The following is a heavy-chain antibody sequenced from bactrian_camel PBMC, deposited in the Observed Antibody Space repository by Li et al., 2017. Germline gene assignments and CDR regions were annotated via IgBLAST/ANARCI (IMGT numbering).Heavy chain of an antibody. V-gene: IGHV3S25*01. Sequence: QLVESGGGSVAAGGSLRLSCAVSGYTYSSNCMAWFRQFPGNEREGVGAICIGRTGRGTEYYGDSVKGRFTISQDNAKSTVYLRMNSLIPEDTATYYCAADPPSFGICDNRIDRFVHHGQGTQVTVS. CDR1: GYTYSSNC. D-gene: IGHD5*01. CDR2: ICIGRTGRGTE. J-gene: IGHJ4*01.